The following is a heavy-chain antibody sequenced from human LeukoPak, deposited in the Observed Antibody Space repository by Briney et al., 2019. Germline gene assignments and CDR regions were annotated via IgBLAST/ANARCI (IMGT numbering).Heavy chain of an antibody. CDR2: INKDENQK. V-gene: IGHV3-7*01. D-gene: IGHD6-19*01. CDR3: VRNRGWYALDM. CDR1: RFTFSDYW. J-gene: IGHJ3*02. Sequence: GGSLRLSCAASRFTFSDYWMTWVRQAPGQGLEWLANINKDENQKQYVDSVKGRFTISRDKAKNSMYLQLNSLRAEDTGVYYCVRNRGWYALDMWGQGTMVTVSS.